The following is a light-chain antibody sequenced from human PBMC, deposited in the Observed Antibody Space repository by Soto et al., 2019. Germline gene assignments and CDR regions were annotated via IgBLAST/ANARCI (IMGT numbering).Light chain of an antibody. Sequence: DIQMTQSPSTLSASVGDRVTITCRASQTISNWLAWYQQKPGKAPTLLIYDASTLERGVPSRFSGTGSGTEFTLSIDSLQPDDFATSYCQQYHTSSITFGQGTRLEIK. J-gene: IGKJ5*01. CDR2: DAS. V-gene: IGKV1-5*01. CDR1: QTISNW. CDR3: QQYHTSSIT.